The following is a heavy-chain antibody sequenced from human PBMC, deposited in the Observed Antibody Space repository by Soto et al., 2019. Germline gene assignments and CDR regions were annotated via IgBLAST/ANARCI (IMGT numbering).Heavy chain of an antibody. J-gene: IGHJ4*02. CDR2: IIQDGSKK. CDR3: ARGLTAHSY. D-gene: IGHD5-18*01. CDR1: GFSFGPYW. Sequence: GGSLRLSCVASGFSFGPYWMTWVRQAPGKGLEWVANIIQDGSKKFYVDSVTGRFSIARDNAKNSVYLQMNSLRVEDTALYYCARGLTAHSYWGQGTLVTVSS. V-gene: IGHV3-7*01.